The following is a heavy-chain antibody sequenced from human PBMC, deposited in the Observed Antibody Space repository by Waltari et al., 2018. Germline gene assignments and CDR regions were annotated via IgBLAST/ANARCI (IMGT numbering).Heavy chain of an antibody. J-gene: IGHJ6*04. CDR3: ARGVGIGGVIVMDV. CDR1: GGTFSSYA. CDR2: MNPNSGNT. Sequence: QVQLVQSGAEVKKPGSSVKVSCKASGGTFSSYAISWVRQAPGQGLEWMGWMNPNSGNTGYAQKFQGRVTITRNTSISTAYMELSSLRSEDTAVYYCARGVGIGGVIVMDVWGKGTTVTVSS. D-gene: IGHD3-16*02. V-gene: IGHV1-8*03.